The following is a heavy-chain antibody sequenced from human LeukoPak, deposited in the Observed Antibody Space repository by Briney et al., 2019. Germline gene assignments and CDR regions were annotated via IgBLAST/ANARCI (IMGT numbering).Heavy chain of an antibody. V-gene: IGHV3-23*01. CDR3: AKEPAIGSSWYGFDY. CDR1: GFTFSSYV. CDR2: ISGSGGST. Sequence: GGSLRLSCAASGFTFSSYVMSWVRQAPRKGLEWVSSISGSGGSTYYADSVKGRFTISRDNSKNTLYLQMNTLRAEDTAVYYCAKEPAIGSSWYGFDYWGQGTLVTVSS. J-gene: IGHJ4*02. D-gene: IGHD6-13*01.